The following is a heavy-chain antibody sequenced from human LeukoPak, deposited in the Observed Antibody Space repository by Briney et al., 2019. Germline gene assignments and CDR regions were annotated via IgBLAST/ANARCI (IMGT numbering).Heavy chain of an antibody. V-gene: IGHV1-69*05. CDR1: GGTFSSYA. CDR2: IIPIFGTA. J-gene: IGHJ3*02. CDR3: VSPHSYDSSGRDAFDI. D-gene: IGHD3-22*01. Sequence: SVKVSCKASGGTFSSYAISWVRQAPGQGLEWMGGIIPIFGTANYAQKFQGRVTITTDESTSTAYMELSSLRSEDTAVYYCVSPHSYDSSGRDAFDIWGQGTMVTVSS.